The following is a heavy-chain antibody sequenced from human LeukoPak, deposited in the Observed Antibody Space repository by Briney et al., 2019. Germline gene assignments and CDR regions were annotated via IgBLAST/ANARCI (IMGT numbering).Heavy chain of an antibody. Sequence: KSGGSLRLSCAASGFTFSSYSMNWVRQAPGKGLELVSSISSSSSYIYYAVSVKGRFTISRDNAKNSLYLQMNSLRAEDTAVYYCARALPNQAFDIWGQGTMVTVSS. CDR2: ISSSSSYI. CDR3: ARALPNQAFDI. V-gene: IGHV3-21*01. CDR1: GFTFSSYS. J-gene: IGHJ3*02.